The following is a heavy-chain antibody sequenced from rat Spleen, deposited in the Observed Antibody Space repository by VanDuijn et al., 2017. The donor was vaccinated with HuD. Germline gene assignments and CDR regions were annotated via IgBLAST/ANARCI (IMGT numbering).Heavy chain of an antibody. CDR3: AINWEADY. V-gene: IGHV2S12*01. CDR1: GFSLTSNG. D-gene: IGHD5-1*01. J-gene: IGHJ2*01. CDR2: ISSGGST. Sequence: QVQLKESGPGLVQPSQTLSLTCTVSGFSLTSNGVSWVRQPPGKGLEWIAAISSGGSTYYNSALKSRLSISRDTSKSQVFLKMNSLQTEDTAMYFCAINWEADYWGQGVMVTVSS.